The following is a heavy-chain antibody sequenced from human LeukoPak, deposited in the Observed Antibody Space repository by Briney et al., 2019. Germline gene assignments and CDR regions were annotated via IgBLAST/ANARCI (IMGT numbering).Heavy chain of an antibody. V-gene: IGHV4-34*01. CDR1: GGSFSGYY. Sequence: TSETLSLTCAVYGGSFSGYYWSWIRQPPGKGLEWIGSIYYSGSTYYNPSLKSRVTISVDTSKNQFSLKLSSVTAADTAVYYCARPNLWFGETLYGAFDIWGQGTMVTVSS. D-gene: IGHD3-10*01. CDR3: ARPNLWFGETLYGAFDI. CDR2: IYYSGST. J-gene: IGHJ3*02.